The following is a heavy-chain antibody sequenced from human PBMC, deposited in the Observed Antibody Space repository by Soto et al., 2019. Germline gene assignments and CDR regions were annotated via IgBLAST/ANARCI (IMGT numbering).Heavy chain of an antibody. J-gene: IGHJ6*02. V-gene: IGHV1-69*13. CDR1: GGTFSSYA. CDR3: ARAGRYFDWLLDYYGMDV. CDR2: IIPIFGTA. Sequence: SVKVSFKASGGTFSSYAISWVRQAPGQGLEWMGGIIPIFGTANYAQKFQGRVTITADESTSTAYMELSSLRSEDTAVYYCARAGRYFDWLLDYYGMDVWGQGTTVTVSS. D-gene: IGHD3-9*01.